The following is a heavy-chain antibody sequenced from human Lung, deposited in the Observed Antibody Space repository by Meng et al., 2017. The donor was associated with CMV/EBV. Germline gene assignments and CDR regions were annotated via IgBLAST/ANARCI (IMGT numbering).Heavy chain of an antibody. CDR1: GGTXSNYA. V-gene: IGHV1-69*10. Sequence: SXXVSXKPSGGTXSNYAISWVRQAPGQGLEWMGGIIPIPGIPNYAQKLQGKVTITADKSTSTVYMELSSLRSEDTALYYCARDPRVTTTSKLNYYGMDVXGQGXTVTVSS. J-gene: IGHJ6*02. CDR3: ARDPRVTTTSKLNYYGMDV. D-gene: IGHD5-12*01. CDR2: IIPIPGIP.